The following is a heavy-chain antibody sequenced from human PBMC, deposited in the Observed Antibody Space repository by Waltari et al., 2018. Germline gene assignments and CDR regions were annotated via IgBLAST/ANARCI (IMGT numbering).Heavy chain of an antibody. CDR1: GGSISSSSYY. J-gene: IGHJ4*02. D-gene: IGHD3-10*01. Sequence: QLQLQESGPGLVKPSETLSLTCTVSGGSISSSSYYWGWIRQPPGKGLEWIGSIYYSWSTYYNPSLKSRVTISVDTSKNQFSLKLSSVTAADTAVYYCARHPRLWFGELLYYFDYWGQGTLVIVSS. V-gene: IGHV4-39*01. CDR3: ARHPRLWFGELLYYFDY. CDR2: IYYSWST.